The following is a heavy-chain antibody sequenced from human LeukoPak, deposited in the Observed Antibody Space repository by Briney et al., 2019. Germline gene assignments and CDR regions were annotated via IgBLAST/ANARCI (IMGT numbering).Heavy chain of an antibody. V-gene: IGHV1-18*01. CDR2: ISAYNGNT. D-gene: IGHD1-1*01. CDR3: ARRQLEPHWFDP. Sequence: ASVKVSCKASGYTFTSYGISWVRQAPGQGLEWMGWISAYNGNTNYAQKLQGRVTMTTDTSTSTAHMELRSLRSDDTAVYYCARRQLEPHWFDPWGQGTLVTVSS. CDR1: GYTFTSYG. J-gene: IGHJ5*02.